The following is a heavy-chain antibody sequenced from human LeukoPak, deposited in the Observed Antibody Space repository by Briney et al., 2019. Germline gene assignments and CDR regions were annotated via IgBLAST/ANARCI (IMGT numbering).Heavy chain of an antibody. J-gene: IGHJ3*02. CDR1: GGSISSGSYY. CDR3: ARVGLYGSETYAALDI. CDR2: IYTSGST. Sequence: SETLSLTCTVSGGSISSGSYYWSWIRQPAGKGLEWIGRIYTSGSTNYNPSLKSRVTISVDTSKNQFSLKLSSVTAADTAVYYCARVGLYGSETYAALDIWGQGTLVSVSS. V-gene: IGHV4-61*02. D-gene: IGHD3-10*01.